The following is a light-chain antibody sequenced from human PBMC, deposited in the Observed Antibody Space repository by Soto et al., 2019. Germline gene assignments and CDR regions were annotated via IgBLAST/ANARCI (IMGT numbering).Light chain of an antibody. V-gene: IGLV2-8*01. Sequence: QSVLTQPPSASGSPGQSVTISCTGTSSDVGGYNYVSWYQQHPGKAPKLMIYEVSKRPSGVPDRFSGSKSGNTASLTVSGLQAEDEADYYRNSYAGSNVYVFGTGTKFTVL. J-gene: IGLJ1*01. CDR2: EVS. CDR3: NSYAGSNVYV. CDR1: SSDVGGYNY.